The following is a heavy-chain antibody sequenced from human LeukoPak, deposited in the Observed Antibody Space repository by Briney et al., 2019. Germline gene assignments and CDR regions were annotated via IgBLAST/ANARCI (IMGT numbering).Heavy chain of an antibody. CDR1: GSTVSSNY. D-gene: IGHD3-22*01. J-gene: IGHJ6*02. V-gene: IGHV3-66*01. Sequence: PGGSLRLSCAASGSTVSSNYMSWIRQAPGKGLEWVSLMNSGGSTYYADSVKGRFTISRDKSKNTLFLQMNSLRAEDTAVYYCARDVLIGSYYGMDVWGQGTTVIVSS. CDR2: MNSGGST. CDR3: ARDVLIGSYYGMDV.